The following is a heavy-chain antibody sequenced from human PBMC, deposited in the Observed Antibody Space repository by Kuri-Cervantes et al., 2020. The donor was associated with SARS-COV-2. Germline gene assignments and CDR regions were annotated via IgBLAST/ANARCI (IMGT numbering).Heavy chain of an antibody. J-gene: IGHJ6*02. D-gene: IGHD3-22*01. V-gene: IGHV4-61*05. CDR1: GGSISSSSYY. CDR2: IYYSGST. CDR3: AKYYDSSGPLAYGMDV. Sequence: SETLSLTCTVSGGSISSSSYYWGWIRQPPGKGLEWIGYIYYSGSTNYNPSLKSRVTISVDTSKNQFSLKLSSVTAADTAVYYCAKYYDSSGPLAYGMDVWGQGTTVTVSS.